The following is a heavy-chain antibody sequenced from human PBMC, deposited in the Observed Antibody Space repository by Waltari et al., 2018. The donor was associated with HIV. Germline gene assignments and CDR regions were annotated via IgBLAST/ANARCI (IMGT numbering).Heavy chain of an antibody. CDR1: GLSLSSYS. D-gene: IGHD6-13*01. Sequence: EVQLVESGGGLVKPGGSLRLSCADSGLSLSSYSMNWVRQAPGKGLESVSSMSSSSSYIYYADSVKGRFTISRDNAKNSLYLQMNSLRVEDTAVYYCANSGGIGPYGMDVWGQGTTVTVSS. CDR2: MSSSSSYI. V-gene: IGHV3-21*01. J-gene: IGHJ6*02. CDR3: ANSGGIGPYGMDV.